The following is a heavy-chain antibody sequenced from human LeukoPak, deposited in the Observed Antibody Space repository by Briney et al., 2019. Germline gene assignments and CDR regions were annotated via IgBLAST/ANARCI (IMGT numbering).Heavy chain of an antibody. Sequence: SETLSLTCAVYGGSFSDSYWSWIRQPPGKGLEWIGEINHSGSTNYNPSLKSRVTISVDTSKNQFSLKLSSVTAADTAVYYCARRSQYYGPDYWGQGTLVTVSS. CDR3: ARRSQYYGPDY. J-gene: IGHJ4*02. V-gene: IGHV4-34*01. CDR2: INHSGST. CDR1: GGSFSDSY. D-gene: IGHD3-10*01.